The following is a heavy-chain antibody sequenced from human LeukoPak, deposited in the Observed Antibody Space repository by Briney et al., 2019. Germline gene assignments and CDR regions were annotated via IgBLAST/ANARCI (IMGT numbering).Heavy chain of an antibody. CDR2: INHSGST. D-gene: IGHD3-3*01. V-gene: IGHV4-34*01. J-gene: IGHJ4*02. CDR3: ARGGYDFWSGYYNYFDY. CDR1: GGSFSGYY. Sequence: SETLSLTCAVYGGSFSGYYWSWIRQPPGKGLEWIGEINHSGSTNYNPSLKSRVTISVDTSKNQFSLKLSSVTAADTAVYYCARGGYDFWSGYYNYFDYWGREPWSPSPQ.